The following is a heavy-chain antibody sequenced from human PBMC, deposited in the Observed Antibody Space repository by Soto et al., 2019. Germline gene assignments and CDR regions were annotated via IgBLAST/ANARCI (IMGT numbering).Heavy chain of an antibody. D-gene: IGHD2-21*02. CDR1: GGSFSGYY. Sequence: QVQLQQWGAGLLKPSETLSLTCAVYGGSFSGYYWSWIRQPPGKGLEWIGEINHSGSTNYNPSLKSRVPISVDTSKNQFSLKLSSVTAADTAVYYCARVVVVTARGWFDPWGQGTLVTVSS. J-gene: IGHJ5*02. V-gene: IGHV4-34*01. CDR3: ARVVVVTARGWFDP. CDR2: INHSGST.